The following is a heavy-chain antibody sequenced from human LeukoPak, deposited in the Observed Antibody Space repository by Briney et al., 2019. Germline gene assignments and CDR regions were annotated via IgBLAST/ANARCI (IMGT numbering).Heavy chain of an antibody. Sequence: SGGSLRLSCAASGFTFSSYGMHWVRQAPGKGLEWVAVISYDGSNKYYADSVKGRFTISRDNSNNTPYLQMNSLRAEDTAVYYCAKPYTSGWYLGDYFDYWGQGTLVTVSS. CDR1: GFTFSSYG. V-gene: IGHV3-30*18. J-gene: IGHJ4*02. CDR2: ISYDGSNK. D-gene: IGHD6-19*01. CDR3: AKPYTSGWYLGDYFDY.